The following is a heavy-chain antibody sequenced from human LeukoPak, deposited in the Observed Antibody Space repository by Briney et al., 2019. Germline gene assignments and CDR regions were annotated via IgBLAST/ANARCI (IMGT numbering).Heavy chain of an antibody. D-gene: IGHD5-12*01. CDR2: INSDGSSI. Sequence: GGSLRLSCAASGFTFSSYSMNWVRQAPGKGLVWVSRINSDGSSITYADSVKGRFTISRDNARNTLYLQMNSLRVEDTAVYYCVREGRVSGYDFDCWGQGTLVTVSS. CDR3: VREGRVSGYDFDC. CDR1: GFTFSSYS. V-gene: IGHV3-74*03. J-gene: IGHJ4*02.